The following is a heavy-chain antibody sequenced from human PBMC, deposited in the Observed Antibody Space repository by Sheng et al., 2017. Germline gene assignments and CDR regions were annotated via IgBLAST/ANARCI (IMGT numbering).Heavy chain of an antibody. CDR2: IKQDGSEK. V-gene: IGHV3-7*01. Sequence: EVQLVESGGGLVKPGGSLRLSCAASGFTFSSYWMSWVRQAPGKGLEWVANIKQDGSEKYYVDSVKGRFTISRDNAKNSLYLQMNSLRAEDTAVYYCARSGWSGYYTHFDYWGQGTLVTVSS. D-gene: IGHD3-3*01. CDR3: ARSGWSGYYTHFDY. CDR1: GFTFSSYW. J-gene: IGHJ4*02.